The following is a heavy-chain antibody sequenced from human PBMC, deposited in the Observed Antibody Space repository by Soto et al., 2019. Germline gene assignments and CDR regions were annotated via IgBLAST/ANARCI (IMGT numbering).Heavy chain of an antibody. CDR2: ISGSSGVI. D-gene: IGHD3-10*01. Sequence: GGSLRLSCAASGFTFIEYSMAWVRQAPGKGPEWVSYISGSSGVIYYVDSVKGRFTVSRDNAKNSLFLQMNSLRQEDTAVYYCARQEVRGIIRWFDPWGQGTRVTVSS. CDR3: ARQEVRGIIRWFDP. J-gene: IGHJ5*02. V-gene: IGHV3-48*02. CDR1: GFTFIEYS.